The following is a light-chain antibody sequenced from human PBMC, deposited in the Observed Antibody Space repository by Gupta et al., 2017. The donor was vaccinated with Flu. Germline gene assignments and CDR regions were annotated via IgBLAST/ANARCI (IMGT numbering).Light chain of an antibody. J-gene: IGLJ3*02. CDR3: AAWDDSLNGPG. CDR1: SSNIASNT. V-gene: IGLV1-44*01. CDR2: SNN. Sequence: QSVLTQPPSVSGTPGQRVTISCSGSSSNIASNTVNWFQQLPGTAPKLLIYSNNQRPSGVPDRVSGSKSGTSASLAISGLQSEDEADYYCAAWDDSLNGPGFGGGTKLTVV.